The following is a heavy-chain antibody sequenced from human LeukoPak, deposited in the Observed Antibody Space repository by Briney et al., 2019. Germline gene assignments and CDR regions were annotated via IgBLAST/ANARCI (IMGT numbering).Heavy chain of an antibody. V-gene: IGHV1-46*01. D-gene: IGHD6-6*01. Sequence: GASVKVSCKASRYTFTSYYMHRVRQAPGQGLEWMGIIKPSGGSTTYAQKFQGRVTMTRDTSTSTVYMELSSLRSEDTAVYYCARGVYSSSSVNWFDPWGQGTLVTVSS. CDR3: ARGVYSSSSVNWFDP. CDR2: IKPSGGST. J-gene: IGHJ5*02. CDR1: RYTFTSYY.